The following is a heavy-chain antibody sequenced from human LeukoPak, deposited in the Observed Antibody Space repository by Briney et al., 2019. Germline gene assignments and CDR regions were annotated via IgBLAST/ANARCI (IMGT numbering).Heavy chain of an antibody. CDR3: ARDPTQTYYYDSSGYYFFDY. Sequence: PGGSLRLSCAASGFTFSSYSMNWVRQAPGNGLEWVSSISSSSSYIYYADSVKGRFTISRDNAKNSLYLQMNSLRAEDTAVYYCARDPTQTYYYDSSGYYFFDYWGQGTLVTVSS. V-gene: IGHV3-21*01. J-gene: IGHJ4*02. CDR2: ISSSSSYI. D-gene: IGHD3-22*01. CDR1: GFTFSSYS.